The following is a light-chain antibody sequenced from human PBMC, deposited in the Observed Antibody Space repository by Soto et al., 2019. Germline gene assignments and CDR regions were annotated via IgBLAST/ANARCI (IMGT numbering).Light chain of an antibody. J-gene: IGKJ1*01. Sequence: DIPMTYSPSNLSPSVGDRITITCRASQGISSYLAWYQQKPGKAPKXLIYTASTLQSGVPSRFSGSGSGTDFTLTISSLQPDDFATYDCLQLNSYPRTFGPGTKVDIK. CDR2: TAS. V-gene: IGKV1-9*01. CDR1: QGISSY. CDR3: LQLNSYPRT.